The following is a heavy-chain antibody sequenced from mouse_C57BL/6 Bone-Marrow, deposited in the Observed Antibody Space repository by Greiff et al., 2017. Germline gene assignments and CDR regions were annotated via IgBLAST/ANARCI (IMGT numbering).Heavy chain of an antibody. Sequence: VQLQQPGAELVKPGASVKLSCKASGYTFTSYWMHWVKQRPGQGLEWIGMIHPNSGSTNYNEKFKSKATLTVDKSSSTAYMQLSSLTSEDSAVYYCATYYSNSYYFDYWGQGTTLTVSS. D-gene: IGHD2-5*01. V-gene: IGHV1-64*01. CDR2: IHPNSGST. CDR1: GYTFTSYW. J-gene: IGHJ2*01. CDR3: ATYYSNSYYFDY.